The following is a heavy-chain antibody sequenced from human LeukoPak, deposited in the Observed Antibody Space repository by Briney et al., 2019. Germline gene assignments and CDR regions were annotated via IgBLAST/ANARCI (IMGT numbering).Heavy chain of an antibody. CDR3: ARVYYSSSYDYWYFDL. CDR1: GGSISRYY. V-gene: IGHV4-59*01. CDR2: KDYSGST. J-gene: IGHJ2*01. D-gene: IGHD6-13*01. Sequence: SETLSLTCTVSGGSISRYYWSWIRQPPGKGLQWIGYKDYSGSTNYNRSLKSRVTISVDTSKNQFSLKLSSVTAADTAVYYCARVYYSSSYDYWYFDLWGRGTLVTVSS.